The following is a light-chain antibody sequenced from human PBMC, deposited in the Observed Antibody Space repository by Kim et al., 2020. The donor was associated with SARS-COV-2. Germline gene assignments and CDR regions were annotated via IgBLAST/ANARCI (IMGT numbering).Light chain of an antibody. CDR3: SSYTSSSPYV. CDR1: SSDVDGYNY. J-gene: IGLJ1*01. Sequence: SITSSSTGTSSDVDGYNYVSCYQQHPGKAPKLMIYDVSNRPSGVSNRFSGSKSGHTASLTISGLQAEDEADYYCSSYTSSSPYVFGTGTKVTVL. V-gene: IGLV2-14*03. CDR2: DVS.